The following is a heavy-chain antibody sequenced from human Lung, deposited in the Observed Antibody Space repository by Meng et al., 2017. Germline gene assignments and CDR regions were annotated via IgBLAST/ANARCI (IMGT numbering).Heavy chain of an antibody. V-gene: IGHV1-3*04. Sequence: QVQLVQSGADVKKPGASVKVSCQASGYSFTTYGMHWLRQAPGQRLEWMGWINTDNGDTHYSQKFQGRVTITRDTSARTAYMELSSLRSEDTAVYFCARDERGGPYYFDYWGQGTLVTVSS. CDR3: ARDERGGPYYFDY. CDR1: GYSFTTYG. J-gene: IGHJ4*02. CDR2: INTDNGDT.